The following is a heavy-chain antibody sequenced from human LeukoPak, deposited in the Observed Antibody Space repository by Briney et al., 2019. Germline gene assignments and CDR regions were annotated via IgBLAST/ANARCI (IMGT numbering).Heavy chain of an antibody. V-gene: IGHV1-24*01. CDR1: GYTLTELS. Sequence: GASVKVSCKVSGYTLTELSMHWVRQAPGKGLEWMGGFDPEDGETIYAQKFQGRVTMTEDTSTDTVYMELSSLRSEDTAVYYCARDRDRGVGGSYVRLLDYWGQGTLVTVSS. CDR2: FDPEDGET. J-gene: IGHJ4*02. CDR3: ARDRDRGVGGSYVRLLDY. D-gene: IGHD2-15*01.